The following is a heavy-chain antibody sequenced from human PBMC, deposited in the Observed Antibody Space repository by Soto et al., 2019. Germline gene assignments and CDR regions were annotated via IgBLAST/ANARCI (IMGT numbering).Heavy chain of an antibody. Sequence: SETLSLTCAVYGGSFSGYYWSWIRQPPGKGLEWIGEINHSGSTNYNPSLKSRVTISVDTSKNQFSLKLSSLTAADTAVYYCARGLYYDILTGYYDYWGQGTLVTVSS. V-gene: IGHV4-34*01. J-gene: IGHJ4*02. CDR1: GGSFSGYY. D-gene: IGHD3-9*01. CDR2: INHSGST. CDR3: ARGLYYDILTGYYDY.